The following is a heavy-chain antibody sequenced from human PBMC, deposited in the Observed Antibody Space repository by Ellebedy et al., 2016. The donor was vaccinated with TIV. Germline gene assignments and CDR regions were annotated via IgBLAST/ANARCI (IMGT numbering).Heavy chain of an antibody. CDR2: IGTAGDT. CDR3: ARAIYYGSGAPRAFDP. V-gene: IGHV3-13*01. Sequence: GESLKISXAASGFTFSSYDMHWVRQATGKGLEWVSAIGTAGDTYYPGSVKGRFTISRDNAKNSLYLQMNSLRAEDTAVYYCARAIYYGSGAPRAFDPWGQGTLVTVSS. J-gene: IGHJ5*02. D-gene: IGHD3-10*01. CDR1: GFTFSSYD.